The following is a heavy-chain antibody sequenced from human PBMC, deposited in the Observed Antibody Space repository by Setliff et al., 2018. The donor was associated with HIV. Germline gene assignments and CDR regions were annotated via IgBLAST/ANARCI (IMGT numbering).Heavy chain of an antibody. Sequence: SETLSLTCAVSGGSISSDNWWTWVRQAPGKGLEWIGEIYHSEYTNYNPSLKSRVSMSVNKTKNQFSVKLSSVTAADTAVYYCARDKRYRFPFDSWGQGTTVTVSS. CDR3: ARDKRYRFPFDS. CDR1: GGSISSDNW. J-gene: IGHJ4*02. V-gene: IGHV4-4*02. CDR2: IYHSEYT. D-gene: IGHD2-2*02.